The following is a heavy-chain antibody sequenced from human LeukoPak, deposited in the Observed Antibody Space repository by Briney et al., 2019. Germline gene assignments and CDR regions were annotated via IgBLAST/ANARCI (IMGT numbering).Heavy chain of an antibody. D-gene: IGHD3-22*01. Sequence: SGTLSLTCAVSGVSMRSNWWSWVRQSPGKGLEWIGEIYHSGSTNYNPSLKSRVDIAVDQSRSQFSLKLRSVTAADTAVYYCVSNGYYSIDYWGQGTLVTVSS. J-gene: IGHJ4*02. CDR2: IYHSGST. CDR3: VSNGYYSIDY. CDR1: GVSMRSNW. V-gene: IGHV4-4*02.